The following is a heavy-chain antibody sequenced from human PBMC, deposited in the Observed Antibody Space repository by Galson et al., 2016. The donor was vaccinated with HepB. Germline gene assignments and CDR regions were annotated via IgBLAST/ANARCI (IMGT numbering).Heavy chain of an antibody. CDR1: GFTFSSYE. D-gene: IGHD4-17*01. CDR3: ARRPVTTAYFDS. J-gene: IGHJ4*02. CDR2: ISSSGSII. V-gene: IGHV3-48*03. Sequence: SLRLSCAASGFTFSSYEMNWVRQAPGKGLQWISYISSSGSIIDYADSVKGRFTISRDNAKNSLYLQMHSLRAEDTAVYYCARRPVTTAYFDSWGQGTLVTVSS.